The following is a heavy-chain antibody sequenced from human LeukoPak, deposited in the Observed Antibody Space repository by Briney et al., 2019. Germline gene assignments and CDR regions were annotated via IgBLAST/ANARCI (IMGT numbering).Heavy chain of an antibody. D-gene: IGHD6-6*01. CDR2: IYSGGST. CDR1: GFTVSSNY. CDR3: ARAHSSSDYYYYYMDV. Sequence: GSLRLSCAASGFTVSSNYMSWVRQAPGKGLEWVSVIYSGGSTYYADSVKGRFTISRDNSKNTLYLQMNSLRAEDTAVYYCARAHSSSDYYYYYMDVWGKGTTVTVSS. V-gene: IGHV3-53*01. J-gene: IGHJ6*03.